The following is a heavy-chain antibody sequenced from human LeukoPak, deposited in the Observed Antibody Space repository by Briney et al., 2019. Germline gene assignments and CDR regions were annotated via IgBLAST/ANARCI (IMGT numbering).Heavy chain of an antibody. CDR3: RKGQRSPPYYPSGYYYETKAQFDF. Sequence: PGGSLRLSCAASGLSIADYTMHWVRQAPGKGLEWVSLISRNGVATKYAYSVRGLFIVSRDNSKNSLYLLMNILTTDDAAFYYCRKGQRSPPYYPSGYYYETKAQFDFWGQGTLVTVSS. D-gene: IGHD3-10*01. CDR2: ISRNGVAT. V-gene: IGHV3-43*01. J-gene: IGHJ4*02. CDR1: GLSIADYT.